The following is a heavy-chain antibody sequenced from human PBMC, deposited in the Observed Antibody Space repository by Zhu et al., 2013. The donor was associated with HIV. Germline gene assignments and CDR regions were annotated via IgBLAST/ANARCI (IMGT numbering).Heavy chain of an antibody. V-gene: IGHV1-2*02. CDR3: ARTRMGAGYWSDY. CDR1: GFTFIAYY. Sequence: QAQLVQSGAEMKEPGASVKVSCKASGFTFIAYYIHWVRQAPGQGLEWLGWINLDGADTHYAQNFRGRVIMTSDTSINTAYMELSGLTSADTAVYYCARTRMGAGYWSDYWGQGTLVTVSS. CDR2: INLDGADT. J-gene: IGHJ4*02. D-gene: IGHD2-8*02.